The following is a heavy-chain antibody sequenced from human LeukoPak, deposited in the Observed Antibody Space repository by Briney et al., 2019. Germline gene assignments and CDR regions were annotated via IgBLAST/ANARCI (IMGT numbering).Heavy chain of an antibody. D-gene: IGHD6-6*01. CDR1: GFTFSSYA. Sequence: GGSLRLSCAASGFTFSSYAMHWVRQAPGKGLEWVAVISYDGSNKYYADSVKGRFTISRDNSKTTLYLQMNSLRAEDTAVYYCARQLVPGLYYYYYYGMDVWGQGTTVTVSS. J-gene: IGHJ6*02. CDR3: ARQLVPGLYYYYYYGMDV. V-gene: IGHV3-30-3*01. CDR2: ISYDGSNK.